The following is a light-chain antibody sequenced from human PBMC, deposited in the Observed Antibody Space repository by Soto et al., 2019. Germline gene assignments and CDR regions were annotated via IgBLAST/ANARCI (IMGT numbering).Light chain of an antibody. CDR3: SSYAGNNGYV. CDR1: SSNIGSNY. V-gene: IGLV1-47*01. J-gene: IGLJ1*01. CDR2: WND. Sequence: QSVLTQPPSASGTPGQRVTISCSGSSSNIGSNYVYWYQLLPGTAPKVVIYWNDERPSGVPDRFSGSKSGTSASLAISGLQAEDEADYDCSSYAGNNGYVFGTGTKVTVL.